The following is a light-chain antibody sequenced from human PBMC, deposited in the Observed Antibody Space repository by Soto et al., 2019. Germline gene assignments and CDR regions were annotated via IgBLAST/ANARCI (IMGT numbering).Light chain of an antibody. CDR1: QSISSY. V-gene: IGKV1-39*01. Sequence: DIQMTQSPSSLSASVGDRVTITCRASQSISSYLNWYQQKPGQAPKLLIYAASSLQSGVPTRFSGSGSGTDFTPTSSILQADYVANYCRQRIYRPLTFGGGTKVEIK. J-gene: IGKJ4*01. CDR3: QRIYRPLT. CDR2: AAS.